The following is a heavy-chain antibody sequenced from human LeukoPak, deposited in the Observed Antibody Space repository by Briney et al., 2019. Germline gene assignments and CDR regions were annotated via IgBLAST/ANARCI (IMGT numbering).Heavy chain of an antibody. CDR1: GGSFSGYY. J-gene: IGHJ4*02. D-gene: IGHD3-3*01. CDR3: ARAGWSGYPVGSVGRPFDY. Sequence: PSETLSLTCAVYGGSFSGYYWSWIRQPPGKGLEWIGEINHSGSTNYNPSLKSRVTISVDTSKNQFSLKLSSVTAADTAVYYCARAGWSGYPVGSVGRPFDYWSQGTLVTVSS. V-gene: IGHV4-34*01. CDR2: INHSGST.